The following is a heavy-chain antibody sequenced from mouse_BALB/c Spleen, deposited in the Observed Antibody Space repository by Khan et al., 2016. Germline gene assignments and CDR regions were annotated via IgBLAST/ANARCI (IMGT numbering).Heavy chain of an antibody. V-gene: IGHV4-1*02. CDR1: GFDFSRYW. Sequence: EVKLLESGGGLVQPGGSLKLSCAASGFDFSRYWMSWVRQAPGKGLEWIGEINPDSSTINYTPSLKDKFIISRDNANNTLYLQMSKVRSEDTAVYYCASTFWYFDVWGAGTTVTVSS. J-gene: IGHJ1*01. CDR3: ASTFWYFDV. CDR2: INPDSSTI.